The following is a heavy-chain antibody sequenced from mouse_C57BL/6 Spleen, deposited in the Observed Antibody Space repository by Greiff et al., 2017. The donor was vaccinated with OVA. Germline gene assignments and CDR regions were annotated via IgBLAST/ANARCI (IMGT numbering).Heavy chain of an antibody. CDR2: ISSGGDYT. V-gene: IGHV5-9-1*02. Sequence: EVQLVESGEGLVKPGGSLKLSCAASGFTFSSYAMSWVRQTPEKRLEWVAYISSGGDYTYYADTVKGRFTISRDNARNTLYLQMSSLKSEDTAMDYCTREGNYDYFDDWGQGTTLTVSS. D-gene: IGHD2-1*01. CDR3: TREGNYDYFDD. J-gene: IGHJ2*01. CDR1: GFTFSSYA.